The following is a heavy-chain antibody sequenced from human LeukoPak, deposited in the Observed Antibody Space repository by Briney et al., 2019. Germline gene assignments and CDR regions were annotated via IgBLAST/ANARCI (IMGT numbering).Heavy chain of an antibody. Sequence: SETLSLTCTVSGGSISSYYWSWIRQPPGKGLEWIGYIYYSGSTNYNPSLKSRVTISVDTSRNQFSLKLSSVTAADTAVYYCARHGDILTGLDYWGQGTLVTVSS. D-gene: IGHD3-9*01. CDR3: ARHGDILTGLDY. CDR1: GGSISSYY. V-gene: IGHV4-59*08. J-gene: IGHJ4*02. CDR2: IYYSGST.